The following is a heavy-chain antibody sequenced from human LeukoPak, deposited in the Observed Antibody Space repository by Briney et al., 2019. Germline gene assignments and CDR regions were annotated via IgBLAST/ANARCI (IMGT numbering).Heavy chain of an antibody. CDR1: GFTFTSSA. J-gene: IGHJ6*02. Sequence: ASVKVSCRASGFTFTSSAMQWVRQARGQRLECIGWIVVGSGNTNYAQKFQERVTITRDMSTSTAYMELSSLRSEDTAVYYCAANPPHERGYSGYDQGYYYYGMDVWGQGTTVTVSS. CDR3: AANPPHERGYSGYDQGYYYYGMDV. CDR2: IVVGSGNT. D-gene: IGHD5-12*01. V-gene: IGHV1-58*02.